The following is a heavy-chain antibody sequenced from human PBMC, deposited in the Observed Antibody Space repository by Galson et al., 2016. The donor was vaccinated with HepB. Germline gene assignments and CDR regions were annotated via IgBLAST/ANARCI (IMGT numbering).Heavy chain of an antibody. CDR2: ISYSGST. V-gene: IGHV4-59*13. Sequence: LSLTCTVSGGSISTYYWSWIRQPPGKGLEWIGYISYSGSTDYNPSLKSRVTISLDTSKNQFSLKLSSVTAADTAVYYCARDGGWNYDWGLDYWGPGTLVTVSS. CDR3: ARDGGWNYDWGLDY. CDR1: GGSISTYY. J-gene: IGHJ4*02. D-gene: IGHD1-7*01.